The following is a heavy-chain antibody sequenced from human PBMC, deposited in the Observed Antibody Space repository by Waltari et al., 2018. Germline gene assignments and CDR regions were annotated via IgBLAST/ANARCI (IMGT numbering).Heavy chain of an antibody. CDR3: ARVAVPAVTTNWFDP. V-gene: IGHV4-4*02. CDR1: GPSLSTNNW. D-gene: IGHD2-2*01. Sequence: QVQLQESGPGLVKPSGTLSLTCAVSGPSLSTNNWWSWVRQPPGKGLEWIGEIYHSGSTNYNPSLESRVAISVDKSKNQFSLKVRSVTAADTAVYYCARVAVPAVTTNWFDPWSQGTLVTVSS. CDR2: IYHSGST. J-gene: IGHJ5*02.